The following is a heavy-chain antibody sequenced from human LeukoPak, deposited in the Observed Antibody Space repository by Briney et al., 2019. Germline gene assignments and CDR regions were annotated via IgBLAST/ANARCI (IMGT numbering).Heavy chain of an antibody. CDR2: ISSSSSYI. CDR3: ARVYYDFWSGYRQSDY. J-gene: IGHJ4*02. D-gene: IGHD3-3*01. Sequence: GGSLRLSCAASGFTFSSYSMNWVRQAPGKGLEWVSSISSSSSYIYYADSVKGRLTISRDNAKNSLYLQMNSLRAEDTAVYYCARVYYDFWSGYRQSDYWGQGTLVTVSS. CDR1: GFTFSSYS. V-gene: IGHV3-21*01.